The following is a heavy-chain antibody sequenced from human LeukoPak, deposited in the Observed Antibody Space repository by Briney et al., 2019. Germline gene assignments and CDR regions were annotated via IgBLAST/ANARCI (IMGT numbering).Heavy chain of an antibody. CDR1: GGSFSGYY. D-gene: IGHD3-3*01. CDR2: INHSGST. Sequence: SETLSLTCAVYGGSFSGYYWSWLRQPPGRGLEGIGEINHSGSTNYNPSLKSRVTISVDTSKNQFSLKLSSVSAADTAVYYCARGGRITIFGVVIIPYYFDYWGQGTLVTVSS. CDR3: ARGGRITIFGVVIIPYYFDY. J-gene: IGHJ4*02. V-gene: IGHV4-34*01.